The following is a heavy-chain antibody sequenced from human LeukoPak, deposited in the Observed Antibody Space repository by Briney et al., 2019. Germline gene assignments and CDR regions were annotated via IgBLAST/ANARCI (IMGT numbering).Heavy chain of an antibody. V-gene: IGHV3-64*01. CDR2: ISSNGGST. CDR3: ARGSAIRWFDY. D-gene: IGHD2-21*02. Sequence: PGGSLRLSCAASGFTFSSYAMHWVRQAPGKGLEYVSAISSNGGSTYYANSVKGRFTISRDNSKNTLYLQMGSLGAEDMAVYYCARGSAIRWFDYWGQGTVVTVSS. CDR1: GFTFSSYA. J-gene: IGHJ4*02.